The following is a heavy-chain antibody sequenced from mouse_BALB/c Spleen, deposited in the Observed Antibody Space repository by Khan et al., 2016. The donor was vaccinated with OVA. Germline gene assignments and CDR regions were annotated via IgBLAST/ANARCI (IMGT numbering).Heavy chain of an antibody. J-gene: IGHJ3*02. D-gene: IGHD1-2*01. V-gene: IGHV14-3*02. CDR2: INTPNGNT. CDR3: ARTASK. Sequence: VQLKQSGAELVKPGATVKLSCTASGFNFNDSYMHWVKQRPEKGLEWVGRINTPNGNTNYDQKFQGKATITADKSSNTAYLQLSSLTSEDTAICHCARTASKWGQGTMLTVSA. CDR1: GFNFNDSY.